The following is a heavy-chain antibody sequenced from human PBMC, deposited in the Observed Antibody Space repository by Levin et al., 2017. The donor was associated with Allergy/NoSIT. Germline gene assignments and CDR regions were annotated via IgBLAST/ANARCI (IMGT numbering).Heavy chain of an antibody. CDR3: ARGVLYDSSGYYYFDY. V-gene: IGHV4-30-2*01. D-gene: IGHD3-22*01. Sequence: SQTLSLTCGVSGDSISTGGYSWSWIRQPPGKGLEWMGYITHSGNTLHNPSLRKRATVSADRAKNQFSLKLTSVTAADTAVYFCARGVLYDSSGYYYFDYWGQGALVTVSS. J-gene: IGHJ4*02. CDR1: GDSISTGGYS. CDR2: ITHSGNT.